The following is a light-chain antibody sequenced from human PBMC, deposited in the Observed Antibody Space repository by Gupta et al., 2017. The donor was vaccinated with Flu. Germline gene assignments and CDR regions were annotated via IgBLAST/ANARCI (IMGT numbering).Light chain of an antibody. J-gene: IGKJ4*01. CDR3: QQPYSPRPT. CDR2: AAS. Sequence: PSSLSASIGDRVTITCRASQNIDKFLNWHQHKPGKAPRLLIVAASSSQGGVPSRFTGSGAGTEFTLTITMLQAEDFATYYCQQPYSPRPTFGGGTRVEIK. V-gene: IGKV1-39*01. CDR1: QNIDKF.